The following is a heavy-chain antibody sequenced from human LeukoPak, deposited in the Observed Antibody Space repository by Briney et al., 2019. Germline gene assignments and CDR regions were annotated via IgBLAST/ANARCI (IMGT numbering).Heavy chain of an antibody. Sequence: SETLSLTCTVSGGSISTSNYYWGWIRQPPVKGLEWIGEINHSGSTNYNPSLKSRVTISVDTSKNQFSLKLSSVTAADTAVYYCARLNSHGFDYWGQGTLVTVSS. CDR1: GGSISTSNYY. V-gene: IGHV4-39*01. CDR3: ARLNSHGFDY. CDR2: INHSGST. J-gene: IGHJ4*02. D-gene: IGHD2/OR15-2a*01.